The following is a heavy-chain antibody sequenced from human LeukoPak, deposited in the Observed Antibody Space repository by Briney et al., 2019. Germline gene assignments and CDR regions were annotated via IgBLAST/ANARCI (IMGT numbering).Heavy chain of an antibody. Sequence: PGGSLRLSCAASGFTFSSYAMSWVRQAPGKGLEWVSAVSGSGGSTYYADSVKGRFTISRDNSKNTLYLQTNSLRAEDTAVYYCAKGGSYYYDSSGYFDYWGQGTLVTVSS. D-gene: IGHD3-22*01. CDR3: AKGGSYYYDSSGYFDY. V-gene: IGHV3-23*01. CDR2: VSGSGGST. CDR1: GFTFSSYA. J-gene: IGHJ4*02.